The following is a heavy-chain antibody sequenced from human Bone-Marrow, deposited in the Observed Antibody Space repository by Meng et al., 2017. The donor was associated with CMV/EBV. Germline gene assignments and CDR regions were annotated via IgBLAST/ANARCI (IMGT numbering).Heavy chain of an antibody. Sequence: GESLKISCAASGFTFSSYSMNWVRQAPGKGLEWVSSISSSSSYIYYADSVKGRFTISRDNAKNSLYLQMNSLRAEDTAVYYCARDYIVVSPLDAFDIWGQGTRVTGSS. CDR1: GFTFSSYS. CDR3: ARDYIVVSPLDAFDI. V-gene: IGHV3-21*04. J-gene: IGHJ3*02. D-gene: IGHD2-2*01. CDR2: ISSSSSYI.